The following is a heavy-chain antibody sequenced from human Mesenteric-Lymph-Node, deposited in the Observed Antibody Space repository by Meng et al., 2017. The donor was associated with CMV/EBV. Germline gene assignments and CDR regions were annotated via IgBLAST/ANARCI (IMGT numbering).Heavy chain of an antibody. CDR1: GYMFTTYW. CDR2: TYPDDSNT. D-gene: IGHD1-1*01. CDR3: ARGSTGTLDNFYGMDV. Sequence: GGSLRLSCKGSGYMFTTYWIGWVRQMTGKGLEWMGITYPDDSNTIYSPSFQGQVTISGDKSISTAYLQWNSLKASDTAIYYCARGSTGTLDNFYGMDVWGQGTTVTVSS. V-gene: IGHV5-51*01. J-gene: IGHJ6*02.